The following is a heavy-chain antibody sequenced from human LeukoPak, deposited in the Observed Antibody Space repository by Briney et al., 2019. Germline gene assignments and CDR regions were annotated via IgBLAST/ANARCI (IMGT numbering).Heavy chain of an antibody. CDR2: ISDSGTTI. CDR3: ARTSGGLGAFDI. Sequence: GGSLRLSCAASGFTFSDDYMSWIRQGPGKGLEWISYISDSGTTIYYADSVKGRFTISRDNAKNSLYLQMNSLRAEDTAVYYCARTSGGLGAFDIWGQGTMVTVSS. D-gene: IGHD3-16*01. J-gene: IGHJ3*02. CDR1: GFTFSDDY. V-gene: IGHV3-11*01.